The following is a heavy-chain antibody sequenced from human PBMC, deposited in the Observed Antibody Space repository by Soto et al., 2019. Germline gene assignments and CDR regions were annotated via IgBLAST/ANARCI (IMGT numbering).Heavy chain of an antibody. CDR2: IYPDDSDV. D-gene: IGHD3-10*01. Sequence: PGESLKISCKASGYDFSTFWIAWVRQMPGRGLEWMGVIYPDDSDVTYSPSFQGQVTISVDKSMTTAYLQWSSLKASDTAMYYCARHKPVRGSDYYYGMDVWGQGTTVTVSS. V-gene: IGHV5-51*01. CDR3: ARHKPVRGSDYYYGMDV. CDR1: GYDFSTFW. J-gene: IGHJ6*02.